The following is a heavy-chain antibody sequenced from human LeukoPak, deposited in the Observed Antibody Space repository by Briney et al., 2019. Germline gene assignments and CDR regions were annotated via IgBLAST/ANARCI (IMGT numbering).Heavy chain of an antibody. Sequence: SETLSLTCTVSGGSISSYYWNWIRQPPGKGLEWIGYIYYSGSTNYNPSLKSRVTISVDTSKTQFSLRLNSVTAADTAVYYCATSTRSRGPAYDIWGQGTMVTVSS. CDR3: ATSTRSRGPAYDI. CDR1: GGSISSYY. J-gene: IGHJ3*02. V-gene: IGHV4-59*08. CDR2: IYYSGST. D-gene: IGHD2-2*01.